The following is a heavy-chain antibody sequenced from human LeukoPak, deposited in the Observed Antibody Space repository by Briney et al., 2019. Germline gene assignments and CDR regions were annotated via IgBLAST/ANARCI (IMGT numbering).Heavy chain of an antibody. D-gene: IGHD6-13*01. J-gene: IGHJ4*02. V-gene: IGHV3-74*01. Sequence: PGGSLRPSCAASGFTFSSYWMHWVRQVPGKGLVWVSHINTDGSGTTYGDPAKGRFTVSRDNAKNTLFLQMNSLRVDDTAIYYCARGTATTAGIDYWGQGTLVTVSS. CDR3: ARGTATTAGIDY. CDR1: GFTFSSYW. CDR2: INTDGSGT.